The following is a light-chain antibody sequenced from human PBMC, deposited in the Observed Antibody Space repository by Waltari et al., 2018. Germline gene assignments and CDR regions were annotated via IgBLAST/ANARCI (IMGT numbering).Light chain of an antibody. V-gene: IGKV1-5*03. CDR1: QSISYW. Sequence: DIQMTQSPSTLSASVGDRVTITCRASQSISYWLAWYQQKPGKAPKLLIYKASTLESGVPSRFSGSGSGTEFTLTISSLQPDDVAAYYCQQYHSYVTFGGGTKVEI. CDR2: KAS. CDR3: QQYHSYVT. J-gene: IGKJ4*01.